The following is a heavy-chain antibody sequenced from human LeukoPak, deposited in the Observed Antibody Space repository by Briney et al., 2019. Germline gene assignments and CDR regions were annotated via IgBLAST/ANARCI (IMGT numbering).Heavy chain of an antibody. Sequence: GGSLRLSCAASGFTFSSYSMNWVRQAPGKGLEWVSSISSSSSYIYYADSVKGRFTISRDNAKNSLYLQMNSLRAEDTAVYYCARGPPCQFGGSCYSGKYYYYMDVWGKGTTVTVSS. CDR3: ARGPPCQFGGSCYSGKYYYYMDV. V-gene: IGHV3-21*01. CDR2: ISSSSSYI. J-gene: IGHJ6*03. D-gene: IGHD2-15*01. CDR1: GFTFSSYS.